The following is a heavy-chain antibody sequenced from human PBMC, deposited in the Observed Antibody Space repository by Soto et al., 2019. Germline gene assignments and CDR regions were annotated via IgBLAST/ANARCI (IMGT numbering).Heavy chain of an antibody. CDR2: IYSGGTT. CDR3: AREFAGEVLDY. Sequence: EVHLVETGGGLIQPGGSLRLSCAVSGFTVSSNYMSWVRQAPGKGLEWVSVIYSGGTTYYADSVKGRFTISRDNSKNTVYLQMNSLRAEDTAMYYCAREFAGEVLDYWGQGTLVTVSS. V-gene: IGHV3-53*02. J-gene: IGHJ4*02. CDR1: GFTVSSNY. D-gene: IGHD7-27*01.